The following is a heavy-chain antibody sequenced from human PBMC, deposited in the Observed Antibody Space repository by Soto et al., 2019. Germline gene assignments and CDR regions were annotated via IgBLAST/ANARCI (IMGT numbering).Heavy chain of an antibody. CDR2: ISYDGSNK. CDR1: GFTFSSYG. D-gene: IGHD2-2*01. J-gene: IGHJ6*02. CDR3: AKSDIVVVPAASPYYYYGMDV. V-gene: IGHV3-30*18. Sequence: GGSLRLSCAASGFTFSSYGMHWVRQAPGKGLEWVAVISYDGSNKYYADSVKGRFTISRDNSKNTLYLQMNSLRAEDTAVYYCAKSDIVVVPAASPYYYYGMDVWGQGTTVTVSS.